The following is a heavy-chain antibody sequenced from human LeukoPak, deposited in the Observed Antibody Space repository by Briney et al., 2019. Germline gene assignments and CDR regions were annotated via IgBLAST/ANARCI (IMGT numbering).Heavy chain of an antibody. D-gene: IGHD3-16*01. CDR3: ARGPGRGGKATMDY. CDR2: IKEDGSVK. Sequence: GGSLRLSCAASGFTFSDYWMNWVRQAPGKGLEWVANIKEDGSVKYYVDSVKGRFTISRDNAKNSLCLQMNSLRVEDTAVYYCARGPGRGGKATMDYWGQGALVTVSS. J-gene: IGHJ4*02. CDR1: GFTFSDYW. V-gene: IGHV3-7*01.